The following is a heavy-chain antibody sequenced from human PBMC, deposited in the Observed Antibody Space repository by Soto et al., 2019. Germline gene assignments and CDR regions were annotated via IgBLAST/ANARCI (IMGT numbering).Heavy chain of an antibody. V-gene: IGHV3-9*01. CDR1: GFTFDDYA. CDR2: ISWNSGSI. Sequence: HLGGSLRLSCAASGFTFDDYAMHWVRQAPGKGLEWVSGISWNSGSIGYADSVKGRFTISRDNAKNSLYLQMNSLRAEDTALYYCAKDPYSSLPLLPSYAFDIWGQGTMVTVSS. J-gene: IGHJ3*02. CDR3: AKDPYSSLPLLPSYAFDI. D-gene: IGHD6-13*01.